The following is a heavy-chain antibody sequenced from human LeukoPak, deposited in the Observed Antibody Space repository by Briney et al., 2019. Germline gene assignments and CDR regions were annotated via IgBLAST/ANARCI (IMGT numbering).Heavy chain of an antibody. CDR3: AIRREGNMAWGDGMDV. J-gene: IGHJ6*02. CDR2: ISSSGSTI. Sequence: GGSLRLSCAASGFTFSDYYMSWIRQAPGKGLEWVSYISSSGSTIYYADSVKGRFTISRDNAKNSLYLQMNSLRAEDTAVYYWAIRREGNMAWGDGMDVWGQGTTVTVSS. D-gene: IGHD3-16*01. V-gene: IGHV3-11*01. CDR1: GFTFSDYY.